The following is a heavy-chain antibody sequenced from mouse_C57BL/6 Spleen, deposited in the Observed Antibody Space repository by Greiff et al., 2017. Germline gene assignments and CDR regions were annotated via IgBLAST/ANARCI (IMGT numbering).Heavy chain of an antibody. J-gene: IGHJ3*01. Sequence: QVQLKESGAELVKPGASVKISCKASGYAFSSYWMNWVKQRPGKGLEWIGQIYPGDGDTNYNGKFKGKATLTADKSSSTAYMQLSSLTSEDSAVYFCARLGPFAYWGQGTLVTVSA. CDR3: ARLGPFAY. CDR1: GYAFSSYW. V-gene: IGHV1-80*01. CDR2: IYPGDGDT. D-gene: IGHD4-1*01.